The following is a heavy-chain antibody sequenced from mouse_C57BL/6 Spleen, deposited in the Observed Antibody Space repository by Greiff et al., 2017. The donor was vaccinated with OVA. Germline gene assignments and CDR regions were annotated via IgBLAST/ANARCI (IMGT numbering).Heavy chain of an antibody. CDR2: ISSGGSYT. J-gene: IGHJ2*01. CDR1: GFTFSSYG. CDR3: ARRRVEGFDY. Sequence: DVKLQESGGDLVKPGGSLKLSCAASGFTFSSYGMSWVRQTPDKRLEWVATISSGGSYTYYPDSVKGRFTISRDNAKNTLYLQMSSLKSEDTAMYYCARRRVEGFDYWGQGTTLTVSS. V-gene: IGHV5-6*02.